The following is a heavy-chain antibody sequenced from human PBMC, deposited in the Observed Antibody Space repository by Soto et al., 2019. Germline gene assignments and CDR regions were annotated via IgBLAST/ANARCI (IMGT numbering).Heavy chain of an antibody. Sequence: LRLSCAVSGFTFNNSGMHRIRQAPGKGLEWVAVISFDGSETYYADSMKGRFTISRDNSKNMLQLQMNSLRAEDTAIYYCAKDRVPGAHGHYYGMDVWGQGTTVTVSS. CDR3: AKDRVPGAHGHYYGMDV. V-gene: IGHV3-30*18. CDR2: ISFDGSET. J-gene: IGHJ6*02. CDR1: GFTFNNSG. D-gene: IGHD6-19*01.